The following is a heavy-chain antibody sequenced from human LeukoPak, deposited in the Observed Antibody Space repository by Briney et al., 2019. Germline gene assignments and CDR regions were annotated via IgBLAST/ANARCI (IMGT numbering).Heavy chain of an antibody. V-gene: IGHV3-23*01. Sequence: PGGSLTRSCAASGFTFNSYAMSWVRQAPGKGLEWVSAISGSGVSTYCADSVKGRFTISRDNSKNTLYLQMNSLRAEDTAVYYCAKDLDGVIVVVPAAIGSFDYWGQGTLVTVSS. J-gene: IGHJ4*02. CDR1: GFTFNSYA. CDR2: ISGSGVST. D-gene: IGHD2-2*01. CDR3: AKDLDGVIVVVPAAIGSFDY.